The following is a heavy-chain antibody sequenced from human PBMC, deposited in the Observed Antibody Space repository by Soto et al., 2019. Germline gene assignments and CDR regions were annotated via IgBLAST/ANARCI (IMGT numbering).Heavy chain of an antibody. D-gene: IGHD1-26*01. CDR2: IHYSGST. Sequence: QVQLQESGPGLVKPSETLSLTCTVSGGSISGYFWSWIRQPPGKGLEWIGIIHYSGSTDYNPSLKSRVTIAVDTSKNQFSLKLSSVSAADTAVYYCARKGASGSYSNWGQGPLVTVSS. CDR1: GGSISGYF. J-gene: IGHJ4*02. CDR3: ARKGASGSYSN. V-gene: IGHV4-59*08.